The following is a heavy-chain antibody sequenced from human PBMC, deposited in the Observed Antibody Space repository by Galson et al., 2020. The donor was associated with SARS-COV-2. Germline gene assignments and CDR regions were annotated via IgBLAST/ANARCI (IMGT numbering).Heavy chain of an antibody. V-gene: IGHV4-59*08. D-gene: IGHD2-2*01. CDR3: ARQACGSTSCYSFDY. CDR1: GGSISSYY. Sequence: ETSETLSLTCTVSGGSISSYYWSWIRQPPGKGLEWIGYIYYSGSTNYNPSLKSRVTISVDTSKNQFSLKLSSVTAADTAVYYCARQACGSTSCYSFDYWGQGILVTVSS. J-gene: IGHJ4*02. CDR2: IYYSGST.